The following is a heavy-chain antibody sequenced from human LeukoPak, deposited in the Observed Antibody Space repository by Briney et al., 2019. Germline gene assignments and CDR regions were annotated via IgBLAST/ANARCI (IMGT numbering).Heavy chain of an antibody. V-gene: IGHV1-46*01. J-gene: IGHJ4*02. CDR3: AREPPNEGYFDY. CDR2: ITPSGGST. Sequence: ASLKVSCKASGYTFTSYYMHWVRHAPGQGLEWMGIITPSGGSTSYAQELQGRVTMTRDTSTSTVYMELSGLRSEDTAVYYCAREPPNEGYFDYWGQGTLVTVSS. CDR1: GYTFTSYY.